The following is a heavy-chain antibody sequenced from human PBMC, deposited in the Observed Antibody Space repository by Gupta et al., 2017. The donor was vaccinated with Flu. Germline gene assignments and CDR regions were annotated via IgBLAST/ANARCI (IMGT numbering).Heavy chain of an antibody. CDR2: IAAIDSSK. D-gene: IGHD1-26*01. J-gene: IGHJ4*01. Sequence: EVQLLESGGALVRRGGSLRLSWETSGFAFDSYAMTWVRQAPGKGLEWVSTIAAIDSSKYYAESVKGRFTISRVSSNKTLYLQMDSLRVEDTALYYCAKRGSSYGDFDSWGHGTLVIVSS. CDR1: GFAFDSYA. CDR3: AKRGSSYGDFDS. V-gene: IGHV3-23*05.